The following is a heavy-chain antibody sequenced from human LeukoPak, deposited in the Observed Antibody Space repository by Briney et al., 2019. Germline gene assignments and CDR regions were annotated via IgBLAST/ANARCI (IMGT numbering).Heavy chain of an antibody. D-gene: IGHD6-19*01. Sequence: GGSLRLSCAASGLTFDDYGMSWVRQAPGKGLEWVSGINWNGGSTGYADSVKGRFTISRDNAKNSLYLQMNNLRAEDTALYYRARSGEGSGWFLNWFDPWGQGTLVTVSS. CDR1: GLTFDDYG. CDR2: INWNGGST. J-gene: IGHJ5*02. V-gene: IGHV3-20*04. CDR3: ARSGEGSGWFLNWFDP.